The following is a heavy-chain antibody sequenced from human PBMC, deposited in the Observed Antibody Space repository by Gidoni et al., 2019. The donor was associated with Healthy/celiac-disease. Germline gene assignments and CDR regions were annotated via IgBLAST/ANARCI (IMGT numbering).Heavy chain of an antibody. CDR1: GFTFSSYA. J-gene: IGHJ4*02. CDR3: ARAAIAARAEAGYYFDY. V-gene: IGHV3-30-3*01. CDR2: ISYDGSNK. Sequence: VQLVESGGGVVQPGRSLRLSCAASGFTFSSYALHWVRQAPGKGLEWVAVISYDGSNKYYADSVKGRVTISRDNSKNTLYLQMNSLRAEDTAVYYCARAAIAARAEAGYYFDYWGQGTLVTVSS. D-gene: IGHD6-6*01.